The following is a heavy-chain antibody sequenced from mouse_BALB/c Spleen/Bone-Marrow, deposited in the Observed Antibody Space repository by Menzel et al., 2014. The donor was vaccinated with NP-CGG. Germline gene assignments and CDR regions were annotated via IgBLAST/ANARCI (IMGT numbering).Heavy chain of an antibody. CDR3: ARPYGNYDAMDF. CDR2: IDPSDSES. J-gene: IGHJ4*01. CDR1: GYTFTTYW. V-gene: IGHV1-69*02. D-gene: IGHD2-10*02. Sequence: QVQLQQSGAELVKPGAPVKLSCKASGYTFTTYWMNWVKQRPGRGLEWIGKIDPSDSESHYSQKFKDKATLTVDKSSSTAYIQLSSLTSEDSAVYFCARPYGNYDAMDFWGQGTSVTVSS.